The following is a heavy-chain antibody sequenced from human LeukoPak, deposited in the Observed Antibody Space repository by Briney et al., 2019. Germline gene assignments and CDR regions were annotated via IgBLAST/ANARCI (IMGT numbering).Heavy chain of an antibody. V-gene: IGHV4-39*01. CDR1: GGSISSSSYY. CDR3: ATTDYVWGSYRR. Sequence: SETLSLTCTVSGGSISSSSYYWGWIRQPPGKGLEWIESIYYSGSTYYNPSLKSRVTISVDTSKNQFSLKLSSVTAADTAVYYCATTDYVWGSYRRWGQGTLVTVSS. D-gene: IGHD3-16*02. J-gene: IGHJ4*02. CDR2: IYYSGST.